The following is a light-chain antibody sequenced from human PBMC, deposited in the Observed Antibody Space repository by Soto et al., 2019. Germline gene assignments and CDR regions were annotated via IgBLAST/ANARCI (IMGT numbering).Light chain of an antibody. CDR3: QQYNTFLFT. Sequence: EIVMTQSPATLSVSPGERATLSCRASQSVSSNLAWYQQKPGHAPSLIIYGTSTRATGVPARFSGSGSGTEFTLTISSLQSDDFAFYYCQQYNTFLFTFGPGTKVDIK. V-gene: IGKV3-15*01. CDR1: QSVSSN. J-gene: IGKJ3*01. CDR2: GTS.